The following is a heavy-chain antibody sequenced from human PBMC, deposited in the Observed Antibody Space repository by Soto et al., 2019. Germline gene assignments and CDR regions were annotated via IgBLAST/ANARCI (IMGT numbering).Heavy chain of an antibody. CDR2: MNPGSGDT. CDR3: ARMETFGSLNWFDP. D-gene: IGHD3-16*01. CDR1: GYSFTNND. J-gene: IGHJ5*02. Sequence: ASVKVSCKASGYSFTNNDVSWVRQATGQGLEWMGRMNPGSGDTGYAQKFQGRVTMTRDISIATAYMELSSLRSDDTAIYYRARMETFGSLNWFDPWGQGTLVTVSS. V-gene: IGHV1-8*01.